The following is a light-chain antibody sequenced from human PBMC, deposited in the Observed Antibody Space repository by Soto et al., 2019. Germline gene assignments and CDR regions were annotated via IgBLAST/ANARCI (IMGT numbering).Light chain of an antibody. CDR1: QGISNY. CDR2: GAS. V-gene: IGKV1-27*01. CDR3: QKYNSAPYT. J-gene: IGKJ2*01. Sequence: DIQMTQSPSSLSASVGDRVTITCRASQGISNYLVWYQQKPGKVPKLLIYGASTLQTGVPARFSGSGSGTDFTLTISSLQPEDVATYYCQKYNSAPYTFGQGTKLEIK.